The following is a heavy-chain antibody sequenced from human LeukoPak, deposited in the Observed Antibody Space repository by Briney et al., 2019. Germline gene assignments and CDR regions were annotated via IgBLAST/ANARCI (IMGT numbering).Heavy chain of an antibody. Sequence: GGSLRLSCAASGFTVSSNYVSWVRQAPGKGLEWVSVIYSGGSTYYADSVKGRFTISRDNSKNTLYLQMNSLRAEDTAVYYCAKGHSSSWQNTFDYWGQGTLVTVSS. V-gene: IGHV3-66*02. CDR1: GFTVSSNY. CDR3: AKGHSSSWQNTFDY. CDR2: IYSGGST. D-gene: IGHD6-13*01. J-gene: IGHJ4*02.